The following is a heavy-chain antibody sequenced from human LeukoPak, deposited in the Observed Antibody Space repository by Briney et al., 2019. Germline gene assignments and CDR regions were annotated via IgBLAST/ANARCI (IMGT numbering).Heavy chain of an antibody. D-gene: IGHD6-19*01. CDR1: GGSMNTHY. V-gene: IGHV4-4*07. CDR3: ARTGYHTGWGNDY. Sequence: SETLSLTCTVSGGSMNTHYWSWIRQPARQGLEFIGRISASGSPNYNPSLGSRVTMSVDTSRSQFSLRLTSVTAADTAVYYCARTGYHTGWGNDYWGEGTLVTVSS. J-gene: IGHJ4*02. CDR2: ISASGSP.